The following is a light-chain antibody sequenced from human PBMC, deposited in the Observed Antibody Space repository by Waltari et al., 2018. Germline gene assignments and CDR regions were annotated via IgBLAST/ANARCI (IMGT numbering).Light chain of an antibody. CDR1: SWDVGGYNY. CDR3: CSFTSRSTWV. J-gene: IGLJ3*02. Sequence: QSALTQPAPVSGSPGQSITISFTGTSWDVGGYNYVSWHQQHPGNVPTLLIFDVSDRPSGVSNRFSGSKSGDTASLTISGLQAEDESHYYCCSFTSRSTWVFGGGTKLTVL. V-gene: IGLV2-14*03. CDR2: DVS.